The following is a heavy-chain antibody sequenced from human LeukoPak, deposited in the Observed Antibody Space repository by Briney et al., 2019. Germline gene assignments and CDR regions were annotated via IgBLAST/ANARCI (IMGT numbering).Heavy chain of an antibody. CDR2: INSDGSST. Sequence: PGGSLRLTCAASGFTFRSNWMHWVRQAPGKGLVWVSRINSDGSSTSYADSVKGRFTISRDNAENTLYLQMNSLRAEDTAVYYCARTYYHDSSGYYGDYYFDYWGQGTLVTVSS. CDR1: GFTFRSNW. V-gene: IGHV3-74*01. CDR3: ARTYYHDSSGYYGDYYFDY. D-gene: IGHD3-22*01. J-gene: IGHJ4*02.